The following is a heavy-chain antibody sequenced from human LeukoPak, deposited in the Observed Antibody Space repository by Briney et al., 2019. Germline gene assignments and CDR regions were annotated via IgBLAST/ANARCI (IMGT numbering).Heavy chain of an antibody. D-gene: IGHD3-10*01. CDR1: GFTFSNFG. Sequence: GGSLRLSCAASGFTFSNFGMSWVRQAPGRGLEWVANINQDGSEKYYVDSVKGRFTISRDNAKKSLWLQMNSLRAEDTAVYYCAKQGVTLVRGILSYGMDVWGQGTSVSVSS. CDR2: INQDGSEK. V-gene: IGHV3-7*01. CDR3: AKQGVTLVRGILSYGMDV. J-gene: IGHJ6*02.